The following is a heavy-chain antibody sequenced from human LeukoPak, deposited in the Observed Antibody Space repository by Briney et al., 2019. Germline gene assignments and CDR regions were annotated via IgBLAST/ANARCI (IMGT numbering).Heavy chain of an antibody. D-gene: IGHD6-13*01. CDR1: DFSFGDYW. CDR3: ARVNPLLAPGTFDI. V-gene: IGHV3-7*01. Sequence: PGGSLRLSCAASDFSFGDYWMTWVRQAPGRGLAWVANIKQDGSKKYYGDSVKGRFTISRDNAKNLLYLQLNNLRGEDTAVYYCARVNPLLAPGTFDIWGQGTIVVVSS. J-gene: IGHJ3*02. CDR2: IKQDGSKK.